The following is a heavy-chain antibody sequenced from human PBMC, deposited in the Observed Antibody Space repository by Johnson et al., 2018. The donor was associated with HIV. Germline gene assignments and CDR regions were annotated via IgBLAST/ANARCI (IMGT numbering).Heavy chain of an antibody. V-gene: IGHV3-20*04. CDR1: GFTFSTYD. J-gene: IGHJ3*02. D-gene: IGHD3-10*01. Sequence: VQLVESGGGVVQPGRSLRLSCAASGFTFSTYDMAWVRQAPGKGLEWVSGINWNGGSTHYADSVRGRFTISRDNAKRSLYLQMNSLRAEDTAVYYCARHRRPSYYGSDSSRGSASDIWGQGTMVTVSS. CDR2: INWNGGST. CDR3: ARHRRPSYYGSDSSRGSASDI.